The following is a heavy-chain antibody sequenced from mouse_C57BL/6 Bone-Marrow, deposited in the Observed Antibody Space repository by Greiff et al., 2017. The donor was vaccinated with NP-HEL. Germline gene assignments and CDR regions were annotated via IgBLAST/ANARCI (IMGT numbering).Heavy chain of an antibody. Sequence: VQLQQPGAELVKPGASVKLSCKASGYTFTSYWMQWVKQRPGQGLEWIGEIDPSDSYTNYNQKFKGKATLTVDTSSSTAYMQLSSLTSEDSAVYYCARDYGSSSYWYFDVWGTGTTVTVSS. D-gene: IGHD1-1*01. CDR1: GYTFTSYW. CDR3: ARDYGSSSYWYFDV. CDR2: IDPSDSYT. J-gene: IGHJ1*03. V-gene: IGHV1-50*01.